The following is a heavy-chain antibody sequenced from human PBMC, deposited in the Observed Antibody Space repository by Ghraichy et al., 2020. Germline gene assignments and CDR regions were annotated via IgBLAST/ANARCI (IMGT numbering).Heavy chain of an antibody. D-gene: IGHD3-3*01. CDR3: AREHVIWSGSHRGMDV. CDR1: GGPVSSGDDY. Sequence: SETLSLTCTVSGGPVSSGDDYWSWIRQPPGKGLEWIGYIYYSWNTYYKSSLKSRVTMSVDTSRSHFSLRLTSMTAADTAVYYCAREHVIWSGSHRGMDVWGQGTPVTVSS. J-gene: IGHJ6*02. V-gene: IGHV4-30-4*01. CDR2: IYYSWNT.